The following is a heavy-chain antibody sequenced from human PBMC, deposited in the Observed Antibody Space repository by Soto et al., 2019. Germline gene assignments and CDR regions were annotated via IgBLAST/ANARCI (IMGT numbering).Heavy chain of an antibody. Sequence: PGGSLRLSCAASGFTFSSYAMSWVRQAPGKGLEWVSAISGSGGSTYYADSVKGRFTISRDNSKNTLYLQMNSLRAEDTAVYYCARAYDSSGYPGLHAFDIWGQGTMVTVSS. D-gene: IGHD3-22*01. J-gene: IGHJ3*02. CDR3: ARAYDSSGYPGLHAFDI. CDR1: GFTFSSYA. CDR2: ISGSGGST. V-gene: IGHV3-23*01.